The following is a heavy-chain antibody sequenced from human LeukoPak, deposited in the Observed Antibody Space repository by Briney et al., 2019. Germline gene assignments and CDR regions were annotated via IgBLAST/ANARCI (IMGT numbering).Heavy chain of an antibody. D-gene: IGHD3-10*01. V-gene: IGHV3-7*01. CDR1: AFTFNNYW. Sequence: GGSLRLSCVASAFTFNNYWMTWVRQAPGKGLEWVANINQDGSEKHCVDYVKGRFTISRDNAKNSLYLQVNSLRAEDTAVYFCARGGFTTDYWGQGTLVTVSS. CDR2: INQDGSEK. J-gene: IGHJ4*02. CDR3: ARGGFTTDY.